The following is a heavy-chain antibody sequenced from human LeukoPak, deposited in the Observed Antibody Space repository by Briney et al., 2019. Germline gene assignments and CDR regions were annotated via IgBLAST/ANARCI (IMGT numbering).Heavy chain of an antibody. CDR2: IKQDGSEK. CDR1: GFTFSSYW. CDR3: ARASVIIGSDAFDI. Sequence: PGGSLRLSCAASGFTFSSYWMSWVRQAPGKGLEWVANIKQDGSEKYYVDSVKGRFTISRDNAKNSLYLQMNSLRAEDTAVYYCARASVIIGSDAFDIWAKGQWSPSLQ. D-gene: IGHD3-10*01. V-gene: IGHV3-7*01. J-gene: IGHJ3*02.